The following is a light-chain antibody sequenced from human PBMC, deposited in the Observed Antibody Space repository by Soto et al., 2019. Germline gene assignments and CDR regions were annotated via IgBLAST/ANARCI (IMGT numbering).Light chain of an antibody. CDR2: DVT. Sequence: QSVLTQPASVSGSPGQSITISCTGTSSDVGGYNSVSWYRQDPGKAPKLMIYDVTNRPSGVSNRFSGSKSGNRASLTICGLQSEDEADYYCSSLTSSITYVFGPRIKVA. J-gene: IGLJ1*01. CDR1: SSDVGGYNS. V-gene: IGLV2-14*01. CDR3: SSLTSSITYV.